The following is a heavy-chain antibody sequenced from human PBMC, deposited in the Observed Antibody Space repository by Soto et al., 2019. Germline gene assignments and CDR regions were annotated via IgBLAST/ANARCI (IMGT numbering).Heavy chain of an antibody. CDR2: IYYSGST. CDR3: ASQHYYDSSGYYVGY. D-gene: IGHD3-22*01. V-gene: IGHV4-39*01. Sequence: TSETLSLTCTVSGGSISSYYWGWIRQPPGKGLEWIGNIYYSGSTYYNPSLKSRVTVSVDTSKNQFSLKLSSVTAADTAVYYCASQHYYDSSGYYVGYWGQGTLVTVS. J-gene: IGHJ4*02. CDR1: GGSISSYY.